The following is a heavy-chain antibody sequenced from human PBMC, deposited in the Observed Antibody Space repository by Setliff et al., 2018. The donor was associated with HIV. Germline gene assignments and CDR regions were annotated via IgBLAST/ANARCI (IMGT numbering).Heavy chain of an antibody. D-gene: IGHD6-13*01. CDR1: GHPISSGYY. Sequence: SETLSLTCTVSGHPISSGYYWGWIRQSPEKGLEWIGSARHSGSTFYNPSLKSRVTISVETSRNHFSLNLTSVTAADTAVYFCARISQLLDYAMDVWGQGTTVTVSS. CDR2: ARHSGST. V-gene: IGHV4-38-2*02. J-gene: IGHJ6*02. CDR3: ARISQLLDYAMDV.